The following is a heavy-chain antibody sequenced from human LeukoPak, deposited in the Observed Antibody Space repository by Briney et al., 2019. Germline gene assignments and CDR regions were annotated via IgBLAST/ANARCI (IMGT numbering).Heavy chain of an antibody. D-gene: IGHD3-10*01. CDR1: GFTFSSYS. CDR3: AKDRAMVRGVIITLDY. V-gene: IGHV3-33*06. Sequence: GGSLRLSCEASGFTFSSYSMSWVRQAPGKGLEWVAVIWYDGSDKYYADSVKGRFTISRDNSKNTLYLQMNSLRAEDTAVYYCAKDRAMVRGVIITLDYWGQGTLVTVSS. J-gene: IGHJ4*02. CDR2: IWYDGSDK.